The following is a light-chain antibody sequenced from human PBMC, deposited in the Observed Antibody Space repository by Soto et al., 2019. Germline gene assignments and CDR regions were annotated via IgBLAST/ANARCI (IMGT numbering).Light chain of an antibody. CDR2: GAS. V-gene: IGKV3-20*01. J-gene: IGKJ1*01. Sequence: EIVLTQSPGTLSLSPGERTTLSCRASQSISSSYLAWYHQKPGQAPRLLVYGASSRATGIPDRFSGSGSGTDFTLTISRLEPEDFALYYCQQYSSTFWTIGQGTKVEIK. CDR1: QSISSSY. CDR3: QQYSSTFWT.